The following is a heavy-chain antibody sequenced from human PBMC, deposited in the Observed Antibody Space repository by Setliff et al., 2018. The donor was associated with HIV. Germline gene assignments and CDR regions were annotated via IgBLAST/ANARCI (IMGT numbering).Heavy chain of an antibody. CDR3: ARGRDYTGSWIRPFYLDF. D-gene: IGHD3-3*01. CDR2: INHSGST. CDR1: GGSFSAYH. Sequence: SETLSLTCAVYGGSFSAYHWSWIRQTPGEGLEWLGEINHSGSTAYNLALESRVSMSIDTSKNQFSLKLTSVTAADTAIYYCARGRDYTGSWIRPFYLDFWGHGNLVTVSS. V-gene: IGHV4-34*01. J-gene: IGHJ4*01.